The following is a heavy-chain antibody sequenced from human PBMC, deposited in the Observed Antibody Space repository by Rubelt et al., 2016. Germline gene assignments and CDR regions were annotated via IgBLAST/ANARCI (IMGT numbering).Heavy chain of an antibody. CDR3: SRAHRSTYDDGDYIEY. D-gene: IGHD4-17*01. CDR2: ISWNRGSR. CDR1: GFTFSSYA. V-gene: IGHV3-9*01. Sequence: EVQLVESGGGLVQPGGSLRLSCAASGFTFSSYAMHWVRPAPGKGLEWVSAISWNRGSRGSAAAGQGRFTISRHNAKNSVVLQMNSLIGEETDVYYCSRAHRSTYDDGDYIEYWGQGTLVTVSS. J-gene: IGHJ4*02.